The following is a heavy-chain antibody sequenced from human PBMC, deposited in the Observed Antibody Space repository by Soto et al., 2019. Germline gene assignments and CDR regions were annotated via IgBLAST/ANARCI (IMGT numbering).Heavy chain of an antibody. J-gene: IGHJ1*01. V-gene: IGHV4-34*01. D-gene: IGHD2-2*01. CDR1: GGSFSGYY. CDR2: INHSGST. Sequence: PSETLSLTCAVYGGSFSGYYWSWIRQPPGKGLEWIGEINHSGSTNYNPSLKSRVTISVDTSKNQFSLKLSSVTAADTAVYYCARHCSSTSCYGYAEYFQHWGQGTLVTVSS. CDR3: ARHCSSTSCYGYAEYFQH.